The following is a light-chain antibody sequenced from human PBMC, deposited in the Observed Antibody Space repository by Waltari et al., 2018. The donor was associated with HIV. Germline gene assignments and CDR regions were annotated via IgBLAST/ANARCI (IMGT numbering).Light chain of an antibody. CDR3: ASWDDSLGGRWV. V-gene: IGLV1-47*01. CDR2: RNF. Sequence: QSVLTQQPSTSGTPGKTVTISCSGTRSDIGTNYVYWYQQVPGTAPKLLIYRNFQRPSGVPARFSGSKSGTSASLAISVLRSEDEAHYHCASWDDSLGGRWVFGGGTKLTVL. CDR1: RSDIGTNY. J-gene: IGLJ3*02.